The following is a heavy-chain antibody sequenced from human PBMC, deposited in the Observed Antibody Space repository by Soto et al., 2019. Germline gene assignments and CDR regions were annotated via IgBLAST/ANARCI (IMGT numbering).Heavy chain of an antibody. CDR1: GYDFTAYD. J-gene: IGHJ6*02. D-gene: IGHD6-13*01. Sequence: ASVKVSCKASGYDFTAYDINWVRQASGQGLEWMGWMNPINGATGSARRFQGRVSMTRNTATATAYLGLTSLRSDDSAVYYCGRGPSPRAPAGGTPYYYAIDVWGQGTTVTVSS. V-gene: IGHV1-8*02. CDR3: GRGPSPRAPAGGTPYYYAIDV. CDR2: MNPINGAT.